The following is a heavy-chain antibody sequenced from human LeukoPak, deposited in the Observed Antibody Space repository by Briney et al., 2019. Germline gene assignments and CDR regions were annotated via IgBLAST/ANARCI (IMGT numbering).Heavy chain of an antibody. D-gene: IGHD3-22*01. J-gene: IGHJ4*02. Sequence: GRSLRLSCAASGITFSGSAMHWVRQASGKGLEWVGRIRSKANSYATAYAASVKGRFTISRDDSKNTAYLQMNSLKTEDTAVYYCTRLSSGYYSLWGQGTLVTVSS. CDR2: IRSKANSYAT. CDR3: TRLSSGYYSL. CDR1: GITFSGSA. V-gene: IGHV3-73*01.